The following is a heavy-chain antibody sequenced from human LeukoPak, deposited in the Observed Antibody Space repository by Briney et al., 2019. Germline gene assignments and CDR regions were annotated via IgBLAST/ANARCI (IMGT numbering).Heavy chain of an antibody. J-gene: IGHJ4*02. V-gene: IGHV1-2*02. CDR1: GYTFTSYY. D-gene: IGHD6-19*01. CDR3: ARKGEQWLPTFDY. Sequence: ASVKVSCEASGYTFTSYYMHWVRQAPRQGLEWMGWINPNSGGTNYAQKFQGRVTMTRDTSISTAYMELSRLRSDDTAVYYCARKGEQWLPTFDYWGQGTLVTVSS. CDR2: INPNSGGT.